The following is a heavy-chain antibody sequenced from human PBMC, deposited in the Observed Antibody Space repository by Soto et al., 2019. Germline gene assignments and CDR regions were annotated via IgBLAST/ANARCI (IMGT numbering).Heavy chain of an antibody. CDR2: IYYSGST. J-gene: IGHJ5*02. CDR3: ARSQIGYQPDNWFDP. Sequence: QVQLQESGPGLVKPSQTLSLTCTVSGGSISSGGYYWSWIRQHPRKGLEWIGYIYYSGSTYYNPSLKSRVTISVDTSKNQFSLKLSSVTAADTAVYYCARSQIGYQPDNWFDPWGQGTLVTVSS. D-gene: IGHD3-22*01. CDR1: GGSISSGGYY. V-gene: IGHV4-31*03.